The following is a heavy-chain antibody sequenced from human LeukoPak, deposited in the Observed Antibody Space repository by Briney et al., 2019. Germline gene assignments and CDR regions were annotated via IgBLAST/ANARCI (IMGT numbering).Heavy chain of an antibody. Sequence: HTGGPLRLSCAASGFTFSSYGMHWVRQAPGKGLEWVAVISYDGSNKYYADSVKGRFTISRDNSKNTLYLQMNSLRAEDTAVYYCAKDLRYFDWLEYYFDYWGQGGMVSVSS. CDR3: AKDLRYFDWLEYYFDY. V-gene: IGHV3-30*18. CDR1: GFTFSSYG. CDR2: ISYDGSNK. D-gene: IGHD3-9*01. J-gene: IGHJ4*02.